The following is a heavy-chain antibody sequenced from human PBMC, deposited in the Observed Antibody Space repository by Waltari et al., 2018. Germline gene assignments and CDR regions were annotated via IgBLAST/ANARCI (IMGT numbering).Heavy chain of an antibody. Sequence: EVHLVQSGAEVKKHGESRKISCKGSGYSFTNYWINWVRQMPGKGLEWLGRIDPSDSETNYSPSFQGHVTISADKSTNTAYLQWSTLKASDTAMYYCARGVGSPGDFWGQGTLVTVSS. J-gene: IGHJ4*02. D-gene: IGHD2-8*01. CDR2: IDPSDSET. CDR1: GYSFTNYW. V-gene: IGHV5-10-1*03. CDR3: ARGVGSPGDF.